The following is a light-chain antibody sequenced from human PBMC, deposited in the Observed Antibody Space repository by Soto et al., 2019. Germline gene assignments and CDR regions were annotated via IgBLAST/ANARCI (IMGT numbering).Light chain of an antibody. CDR2: DVS. V-gene: IGLV2-14*01. J-gene: IGLJ1*01. CDR1: TSDVGGYDY. CDR3: SSYLGSSTLLGV. Sequence: QSVLTQPASVSGSPGQSITVSCTGTTSDVGGYDYVAWYQQHPGKAPKLMIYDVSSRPSGVSNRFSGSKSGNTASLTISGLQAEDEADYYCSSYLGSSTLLGVFGTGTKLTVL.